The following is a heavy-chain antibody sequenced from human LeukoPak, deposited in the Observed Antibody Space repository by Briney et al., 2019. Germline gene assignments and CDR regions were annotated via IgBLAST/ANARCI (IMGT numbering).Heavy chain of an antibody. CDR1: GFTFSSSA. CDR2: ISGSGSGGST. V-gene: IGHV3-23*01. Sequence: GGSLRLSCAASGFTFSSSAMSWVRQAPGKGLEWVSNISGSGSGGSTYYADSVKGRFTISRDNSKNTLYLQMNSLRAGDTAVYYCAKSGYNRFDYWGQGTLVSVSS. CDR3: AKSGYNRFDY. J-gene: IGHJ4*02. D-gene: IGHD5-24*01.